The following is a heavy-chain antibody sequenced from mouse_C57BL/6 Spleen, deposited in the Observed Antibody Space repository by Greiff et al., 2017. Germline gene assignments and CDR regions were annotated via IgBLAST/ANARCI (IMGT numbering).Heavy chain of an antibody. CDR2: INPSNGGT. Sequence: VKLQESGTELVKPGASVKLSCKASGYTFTSYWMHWVKQRPGQGLEWIGNINPSNGGTNYNEKFKSKATLTVDKSSSTAYMQLSSLTSEDSAVYYCARSLSLGSSYGDYWGQGTTLTVSS. CDR1: GYTFTSYW. V-gene: IGHV1-53*01. CDR3: ARSLSLGSSYGDY. J-gene: IGHJ2*01. D-gene: IGHD1-1*01.